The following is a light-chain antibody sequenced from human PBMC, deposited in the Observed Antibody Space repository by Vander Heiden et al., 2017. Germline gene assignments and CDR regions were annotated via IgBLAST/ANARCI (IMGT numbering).Light chain of an antibody. CDR3: QQSYSTPWT. V-gene: IGKV1-39*01. CDR1: QSISSY. CDR2: GAS. J-gene: IGKJ1*01. Sequence: DIQLTQSPSSLSASVGDRVTIPCRASQSISSYLNWYQQKPGKAPKLLIYGASSLQSGVPSRFSGSGSGTDFTLTISSLQPEDFAIYYCQQSYSTPWTFGQGTKVEIK.